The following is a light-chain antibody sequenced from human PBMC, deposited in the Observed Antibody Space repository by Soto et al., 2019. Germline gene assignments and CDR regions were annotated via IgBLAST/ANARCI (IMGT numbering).Light chain of an antibody. CDR2: DAS. Sequence: IVLTQSPGPLSLSPGARATLSCRASQSVSSSQLAWYQQKPGQAPRLLIYDASSRATGIPDRFSGSGSGTDFTLTISRLEPEDFAVYYCQQYGRSPGLFTFGPGTKVDIK. J-gene: IGKJ3*01. V-gene: IGKV3-20*01. CDR1: QSVSSSQ. CDR3: QQYGRSPGLFT.